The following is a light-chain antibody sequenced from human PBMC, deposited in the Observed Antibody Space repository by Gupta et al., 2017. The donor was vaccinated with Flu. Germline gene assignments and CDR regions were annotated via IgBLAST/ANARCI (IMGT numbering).Light chain of an antibody. Sequence: LQSGVPSRFSGSGSGTDFTLTITSLQPGDFATYYCQESFSLRRTFGQGTKVDI. V-gene: IGKV1-39*01. J-gene: IGKJ1*01. CDR3: QESFSLRRT.